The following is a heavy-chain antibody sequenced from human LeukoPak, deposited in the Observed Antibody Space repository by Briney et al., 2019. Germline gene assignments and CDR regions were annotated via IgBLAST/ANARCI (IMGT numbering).Heavy chain of an antibody. CDR1: GFTFSSYS. D-gene: IGHD6-19*01. Sequence: PGGSLRLSCAASGFTFSSYSMNWVRQAPGKGLEWVSAISGSGGSTYYADSVKGRFTISRDNSKNTLYLQMNSLRAEDTAVYYCAKARRAVAAPVSDYWGQGTLVTVSS. CDR2: ISGSGGST. J-gene: IGHJ4*02. V-gene: IGHV3-23*01. CDR3: AKARRAVAAPVSDY.